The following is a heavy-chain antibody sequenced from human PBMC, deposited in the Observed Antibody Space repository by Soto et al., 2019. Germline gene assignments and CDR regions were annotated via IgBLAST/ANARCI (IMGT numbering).Heavy chain of an antibody. V-gene: IGHV3-21*01. Sequence: PGGSLRLSCAASGFTFSSYSMNWVRQALGKGLEWVSSISSSSSYIYYADSVKGRFTISRDNAKNSLYLQMSSLRAEDTAAYYCASAQASYYWSQGTLVTVSS. CDR1: GFTFSSYS. CDR3: ASAQASYY. CDR2: ISSSSSYI. J-gene: IGHJ4*02.